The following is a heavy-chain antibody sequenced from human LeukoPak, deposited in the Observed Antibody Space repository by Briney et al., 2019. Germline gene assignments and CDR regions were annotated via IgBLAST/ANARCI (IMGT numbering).Heavy chain of an antibody. V-gene: IGHV3-23*01. CDR1: GFTFSSYA. CDR3: ARELSGYSGYGFDY. Sequence: GGSLRLSCAASGFTFSSYAMSWVRQAPGKGLEWVSAISGNGDSTYYADSVKGRFTISRDNSKNTLYLQMNSLRGEDTAVYYCARELSGYSGYGFDYWGQGTLVTVSS. D-gene: IGHD5-12*01. CDR2: ISGNGDST. J-gene: IGHJ4*02.